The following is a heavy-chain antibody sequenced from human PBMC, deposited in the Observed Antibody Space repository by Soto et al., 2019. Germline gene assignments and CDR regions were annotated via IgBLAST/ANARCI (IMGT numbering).Heavy chain of an antibody. CDR1: GFSFIYYA. CDR2: IGGRGGNA. CDR3: AKARHSGDFAGSYDS. Sequence: GGSLRLSCAASGFSFIYYAINWVRQVPGRGLEYVAGIGGRGGNAFYADSMKGRFSISRDNSKNTVYLHMHNLRVDDSAMYYCAKARHSGDFAGSYDSWGQGTLVTVSS. D-gene: IGHD2-21*02. V-gene: IGHV3-23*01. J-gene: IGHJ5*02.